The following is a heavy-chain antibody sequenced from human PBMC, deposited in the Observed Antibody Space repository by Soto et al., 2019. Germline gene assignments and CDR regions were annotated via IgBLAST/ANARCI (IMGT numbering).Heavy chain of an antibody. Sequence: QVQLQQWGAGLLKPSETLSLTCAVYGGSFSGYYWSWIRQPPGKGLEWIGEINHSGSTNYNPSLKSRVTISVDPSKNQFSLKLSSVTAADTAVYYCARRYYGSGSYYLFDYWGQGTLVTVSS. V-gene: IGHV4-34*01. J-gene: IGHJ4*02. D-gene: IGHD3-10*01. CDR3: ARRYYGSGSYYLFDY. CDR1: GGSFSGYY. CDR2: INHSGST.